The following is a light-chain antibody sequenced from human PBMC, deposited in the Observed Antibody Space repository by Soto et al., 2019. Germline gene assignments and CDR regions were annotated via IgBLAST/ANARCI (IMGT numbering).Light chain of an antibody. CDR3: QQYDGDSCT. CDR2: DAS. Sequence: DIQMTQSPSTLSASVGDRVTITCRASHSINIWLAWYQQKPGKAPKLLIFDASNLESRVPSRFSGSGSGTEFTLTISSLQPDDFATYYCQQYDGDSCTFGPGTRLDI. CDR1: HSINIW. J-gene: IGKJ2*02. V-gene: IGKV1-5*01.